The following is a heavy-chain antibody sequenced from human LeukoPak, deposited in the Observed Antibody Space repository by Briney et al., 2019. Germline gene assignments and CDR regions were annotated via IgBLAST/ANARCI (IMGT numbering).Heavy chain of an antibody. V-gene: IGHV3-66*02. CDR2: IYSDGGT. CDR1: GFTVSAKY. J-gene: IGHJ5*01. CDR3: GKDCRFGGPGGDNWFDS. D-gene: IGHD3-16*01. Sequence: GGSLRLSCAASGFTVSAKYMSWVRQGPGRGLDWISSIYSDGGTNYADSVKGRFTISRDNSKNTLYLQMNSLRPEDTAVYYCGKDCRFGGPGGDNWFDSWGQGALVTVSS.